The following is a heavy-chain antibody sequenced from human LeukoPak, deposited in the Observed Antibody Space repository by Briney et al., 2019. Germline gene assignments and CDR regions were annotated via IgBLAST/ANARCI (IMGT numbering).Heavy chain of an antibody. J-gene: IGHJ5*02. Sequence: RHGESLKISCKGSGYSFTNYWIAWVRQMPGKGLEWMGIIYPGDSDTRYRPSFQDQVTISADKSISTAYLQWSSLKASDTAMYYCARLGVPAAMFLSWFDPWGQGTLVTVSS. CDR2: IYPGDSDT. CDR3: ARLGVPAAMFLSWFDP. CDR1: GYSFTNYW. V-gene: IGHV5-51*01. D-gene: IGHD2-2*01.